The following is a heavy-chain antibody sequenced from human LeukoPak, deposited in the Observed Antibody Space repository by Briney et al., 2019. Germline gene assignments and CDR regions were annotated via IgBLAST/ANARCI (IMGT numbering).Heavy chain of an antibody. Sequence: ASVKVSCKASGYTFTGYCMHWVRQAPGQGLEWMGWINPNSGGTNYAQKFQGRVTMTRDTSISTAYMELSRLRSDDTAVYYCAREGCSGGSCYFDYWGQGTLVTVSS. J-gene: IGHJ4*02. CDR3: AREGCSGGSCYFDY. CDR2: INPNSGGT. CDR1: GYTFTGYC. D-gene: IGHD2-15*01. V-gene: IGHV1-2*02.